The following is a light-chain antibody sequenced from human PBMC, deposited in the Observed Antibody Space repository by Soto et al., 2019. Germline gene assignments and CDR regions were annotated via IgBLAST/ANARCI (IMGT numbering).Light chain of an antibody. CDR1: QSVSSN. Sequence: EIVMTQSPATLSVSPGERATLSCRASQSVSSNLSWYQQNPGQAPRLLFYGASIRATGIPARFSGSGSGTDFSLPISSLQSEDFAVYYCQQSNNCPYTFGQGTKLEIK. V-gene: IGKV3-15*01. CDR3: QQSNNCPYT. J-gene: IGKJ2*01. CDR2: GAS.